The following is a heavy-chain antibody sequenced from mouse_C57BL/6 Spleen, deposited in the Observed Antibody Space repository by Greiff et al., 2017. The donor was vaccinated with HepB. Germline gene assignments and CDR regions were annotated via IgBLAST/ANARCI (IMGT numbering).Heavy chain of an antibody. J-gene: IGHJ2*01. Sequence: DVKLVESGGGLVKPGGSLKLSCAASGFTFSDYGMHWVRQAPEKGLEWVAYISSGSSTIYYADTVKGRFTISRDNAKNTLFLQMTSLRSEDTAMYYCARLFTTAIDYWGQGTTLTVSS. CDR2: ISSGSSTI. V-gene: IGHV5-17*01. CDR1: GFTFSDYG. CDR3: ARLFTTAIDY. D-gene: IGHD1-2*01.